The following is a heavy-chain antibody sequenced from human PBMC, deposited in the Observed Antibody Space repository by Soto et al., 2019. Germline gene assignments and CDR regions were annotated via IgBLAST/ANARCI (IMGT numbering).Heavy chain of an antibody. J-gene: IGHJ6*02. D-gene: IGHD2-2*01. CDR3: ARLYQLPDYYYYYGMDV. CDR2: IYYSGST. Sequence: SETLSLTCTVSGGSVSSGSYYWSWIRQPPGKGLEWIGYIYYSGSTNYNPSLKSRVTISVDTSKNQFSLKLSSVTAADTAVYYCARLYQLPDYYYYYGMDVWGQGTTVTVS. V-gene: IGHV4-61*01. CDR1: GGSVSSGSYY.